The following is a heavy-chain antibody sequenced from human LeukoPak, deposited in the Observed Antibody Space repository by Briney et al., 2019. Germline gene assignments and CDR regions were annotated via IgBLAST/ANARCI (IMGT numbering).Heavy chain of an antibody. CDR3: ARGLSSWSQGAGYFDL. V-gene: IGHV4-39*07. CDR1: GGSISSGGYY. J-gene: IGHJ2*01. Sequence: SETLSLTCTVSGGSISSGGYYWSWIRQPPGKGLEWIGEINHSGSTNYNPSLKSRVTISVDTSKNQFSLKLSSVTAADTAVYYCARGLSSWSQGAGYFDLWGRGTLVTVSS. D-gene: IGHD6-13*01. CDR2: INHSGST.